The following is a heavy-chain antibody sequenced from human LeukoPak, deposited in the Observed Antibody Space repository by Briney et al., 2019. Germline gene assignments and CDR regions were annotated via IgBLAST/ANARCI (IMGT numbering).Heavy chain of an antibody. D-gene: IGHD6-13*01. Sequence: PGGSLRLSCAASGFTFSSYGMHWVRQAPGKGLEGVAVIWYDESDKYYADSAKGRFTISRDNSRNTLYLQMNSLRAEDTAVYYCAKDQTAFGIAAAGSLIGYWGQGTLVTVSS. J-gene: IGHJ4*02. CDR3: AKDQTAFGIAAAGSLIGY. V-gene: IGHV3-33*06. CDR1: GFTFSSYG. CDR2: IWYDESDK.